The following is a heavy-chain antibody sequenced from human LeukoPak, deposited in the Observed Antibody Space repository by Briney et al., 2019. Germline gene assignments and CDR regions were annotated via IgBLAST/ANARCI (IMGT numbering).Heavy chain of an antibody. J-gene: IGHJ6*02. Sequence: SETLSLTCAVSGGSISGFYWTWIRQPPGKGLEFIGQIHYSGSTDYNPSLKSRITMSVDTSKHQFFLSLNSVTAADTAVYYCAKFGLYYNMDVWGQGTTVTVSS. CDR2: IHYSGST. CDR1: GGSISGFY. V-gene: IGHV4-59*03. D-gene: IGHD3-16*01. CDR3: AKFGLYYNMDV.